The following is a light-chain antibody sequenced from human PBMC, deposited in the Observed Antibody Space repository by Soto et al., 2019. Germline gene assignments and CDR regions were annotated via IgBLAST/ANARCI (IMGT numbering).Light chain of an antibody. V-gene: IGKV1-39*01. J-gene: IGKJ4*01. Sequence: DIQMTQSPSSLSASVGDRVSITCRASQSISRYLNWYQQKPGKAPKLLISAASSLQSGVPSRFRGSVSGPDFTPTITSPQPNDFATYYCQRSDSSPPAFGGGTMVDI. CDR3: QRSDSSPPA. CDR1: QSISRY. CDR2: AAS.